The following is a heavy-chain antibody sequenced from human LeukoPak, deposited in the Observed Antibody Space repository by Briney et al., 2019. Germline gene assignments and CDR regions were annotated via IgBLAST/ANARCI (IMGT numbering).Heavy chain of an antibody. CDR2: IYYSGST. Sequence: PSETLSLTCTVSGGSISSYYWSWIRQPPGKGLEWIGYIYYSGSTNYNPSLKSRVTISVDTSKNQFSPKLSSVTAADTAVYYCARDYCSGGSCYWDYWGQGTLVTVSS. V-gene: IGHV4-59*01. J-gene: IGHJ4*02. CDR1: GGSISSYY. CDR3: ARDYCSGGSCYWDY. D-gene: IGHD2-15*01.